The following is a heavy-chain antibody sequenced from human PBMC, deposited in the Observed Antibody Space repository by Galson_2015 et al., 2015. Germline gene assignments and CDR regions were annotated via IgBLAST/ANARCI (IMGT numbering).Heavy chain of an antibody. V-gene: IGHV3-53*01. J-gene: IGHJ4*02. CDR3: ARGPGEGY. Sequence: SLRLSCAASGFTFSSYAMHRVRQAPGKGLEWVSIIYSGGTTYYADSVKGRFTISRDNSKNTLYLQMNSLRAEDTAVYYCARGPGEGYWGQGTLVTVSS. CDR2: IYSGGTT. CDR1: GFTFSSYA.